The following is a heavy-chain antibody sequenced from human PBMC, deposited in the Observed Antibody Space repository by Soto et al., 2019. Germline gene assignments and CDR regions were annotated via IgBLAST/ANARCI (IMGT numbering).Heavy chain of an antibody. CDR3: ARVHSGYGGSNFDY. J-gene: IGHJ4*02. CDR2: ISYDGSNK. V-gene: IGHV3-30-3*01. D-gene: IGHD5-12*01. CDR1: GFTFSSYA. Sequence: GGSLRLSCAASGFTFSSYAMHWVRQAPGKGLEWVAVISYDGSNKYYADSVKGRFTISRDNSKNTLYLQMNSLRAEDTAVYYCARVHSGYGGSNFDYWGQGTLVTVSS.